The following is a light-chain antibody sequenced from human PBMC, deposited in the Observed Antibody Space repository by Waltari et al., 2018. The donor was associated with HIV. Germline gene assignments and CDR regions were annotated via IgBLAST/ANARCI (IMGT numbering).Light chain of an antibody. V-gene: IGKV4-1*01. J-gene: IGKJ3*01. CDR1: QSVLYRSNSKNY. Sequence: DIMMTLSPDSLAVSLGERATINCKSSQSVLYRSNSKNYLAWFQQKPGQPPKLLIYWASNRESAVPDRFSGSGSGTDFTLTISSLQAEDVALYYCQQYYIAPFTFGPGTRVDLK. CDR2: WAS. CDR3: QQYYIAPFT.